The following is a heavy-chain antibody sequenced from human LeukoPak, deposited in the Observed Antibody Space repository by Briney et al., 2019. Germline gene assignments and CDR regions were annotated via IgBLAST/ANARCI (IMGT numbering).Heavy chain of an antibody. CDR1: GYTFTSYD. J-gene: IGHJ4*02. V-gene: IGHV1-8*03. CDR2: MNPNSGNT. Sequence: ASVKVSCKASGYTFTSYDINWVRQATGQGLEWMGWMNPNSGNTGYAQKFQGRVTITRNTSISTAYMELSSLKTEDTAVYYCTRHHGITGTSLWGQGTLVTVSS. CDR3: TRHHGITGTSL. D-gene: IGHD1-20*01.